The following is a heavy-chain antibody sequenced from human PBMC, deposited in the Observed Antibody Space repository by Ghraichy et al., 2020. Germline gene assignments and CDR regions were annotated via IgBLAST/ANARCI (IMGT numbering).Heavy chain of an antibody. CDR1: GFTFSSYW. D-gene: IGHD3-10*01. Sequence: GGSLRLSCAASGFTFSSYWMSWVRQAPGKGLEWVANIKQDGSEKYYVDSVKGRFTISRDNAKNSLYLQMNSLRAEDTAVYYCARDKVVRGVMRSGMDVWGQGTTVTVSS. CDR2: IKQDGSEK. CDR3: ARDKVVRGVMRSGMDV. V-gene: IGHV3-7*03. J-gene: IGHJ6*02.